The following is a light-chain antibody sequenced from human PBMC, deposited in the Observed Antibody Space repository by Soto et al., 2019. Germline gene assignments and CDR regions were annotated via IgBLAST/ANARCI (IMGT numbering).Light chain of an antibody. CDR3: QSYNTDRPT. V-gene: IGKV1-27*01. Sequence: DIQMTQSPSSLSASVGDRVTITCRANQGISNSLAWYQQKPGKVTKLLIYAASSLQSGAPSRFRGSGSGTEFTLTISSLQPEDFATYYCQSYNTDRPTFGQGTRLEI. CDR2: AAS. CDR1: QGISNS. J-gene: IGKJ5*01.